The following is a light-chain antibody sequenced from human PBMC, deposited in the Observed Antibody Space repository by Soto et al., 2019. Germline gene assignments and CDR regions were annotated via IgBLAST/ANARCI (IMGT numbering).Light chain of an antibody. CDR2: GAS. V-gene: IGKV3-20*01. Sequence: IVLTQSPGTLSLSPGEGATLSCRASQSVSSSDLAWYQQKLGQAPRLLIYGASRRATGVPDRFSGSGSGTDFTLTISRLEPEDFAVYYCQQYGSSSQTFGQGTKVDIK. J-gene: IGKJ1*01. CDR1: QSVSSSD. CDR3: QQYGSSSQT.